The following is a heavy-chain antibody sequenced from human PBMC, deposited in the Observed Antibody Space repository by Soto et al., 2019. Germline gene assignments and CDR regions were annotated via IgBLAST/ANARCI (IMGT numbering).Heavy chain of an antibody. CDR2: LAAGGVSP. Sequence: EVQLLESGGGLVQPGGSLRLSCAASGFSFRSYVMAWVRQAPGKGLEWVSALAAGGVSPYYSDSVKGRFSISRDNSEKALYLQMTSLGVEDTAVYFCAEGSGSSWPYYFDSWGQGTLVTVSS. CDR3: AEGSGSSWPYYFDS. V-gene: IGHV3-23*01. CDR1: GFSFRSYV. D-gene: IGHD6-13*01. J-gene: IGHJ4*02.